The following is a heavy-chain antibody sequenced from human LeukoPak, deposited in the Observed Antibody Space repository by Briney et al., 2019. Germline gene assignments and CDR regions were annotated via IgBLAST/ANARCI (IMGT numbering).Heavy chain of an antibody. CDR1: GFSFNTYS. Sequence: GGSLRLSCAASGFSFNTYSMTWVRQAPGKGLEWVSIISRTSESTFYADSVKGRFTIFRDNSKNILYLQMNSLRADDTAVYYCAKDPRWVQFTYFDYWGQGTLVTVSS. D-gene: IGHD5-24*01. CDR3: AKDPRWVQFTYFDY. J-gene: IGHJ4*02. V-gene: IGHV3-21*01. CDR2: ISRTSEST.